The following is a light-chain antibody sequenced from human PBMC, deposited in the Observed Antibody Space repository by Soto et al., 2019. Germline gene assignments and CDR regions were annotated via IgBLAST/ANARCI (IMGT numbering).Light chain of an antibody. Sequence: QSPLSQPASVSGSPGNSITVSCSGSIRDIGSHNYVSWYRQYPGEAPRLLIYEVHYRPSGVSSRFSGSKSGNTASLTISGLQAADEADHYCASYLTTRPLQVFGTGTKVTVL. CDR2: EVH. CDR1: IRDIGSHNY. J-gene: IGLJ1*01. CDR3: ASYLTTRPLQV. V-gene: IGLV2-14*01.